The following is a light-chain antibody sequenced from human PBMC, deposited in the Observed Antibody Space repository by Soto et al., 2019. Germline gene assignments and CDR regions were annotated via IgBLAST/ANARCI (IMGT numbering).Light chain of an antibody. V-gene: IGLV2-14*01. CDR2: EVT. Sequence: QSALTQPASVSGSPGQSITISCTGTSSDVGSNNFVSWSQQHPGKAHKLMIYEVTNRPSGVSYRFSGSKSGNTASLTISGLQAEDEADYYCSSCTTANTRVFGGGTKLTVL. CDR1: SSDVGSNNF. CDR3: SSCTTANTRV. J-gene: IGLJ3*02.